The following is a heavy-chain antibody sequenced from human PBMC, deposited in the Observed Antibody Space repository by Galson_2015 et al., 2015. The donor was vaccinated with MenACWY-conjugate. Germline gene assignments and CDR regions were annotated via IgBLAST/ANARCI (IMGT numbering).Heavy chain of an antibody. CDR1: GFTFSSYW. Sequence: SLRLSCAASGFTFSSYWMSWVRQAPGKGLEWVANIKQDGSEKYYVDSVKGRFTISRDNAKNSLYLQMNSLRAEDTAVYYCARDPRFGGYVLKPFDYWGQGTLVTVSS. V-gene: IGHV3-7*03. J-gene: IGHJ4*02. CDR3: ARDPRFGGYVLKPFDY. D-gene: IGHD3-10*01. CDR2: IKQDGSEK.